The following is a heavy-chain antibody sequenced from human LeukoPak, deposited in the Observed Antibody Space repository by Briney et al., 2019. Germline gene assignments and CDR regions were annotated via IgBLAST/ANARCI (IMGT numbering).Heavy chain of an antibody. V-gene: IGHV3-23*01. D-gene: IGHD4-11*01. CDR2: ISGSGGST. CDR1: GFTFNSYA. Sequence: HPGRSLRLSCAASGFTFNSYAMNWVRQAPGKGLEWVSVISGSGGSTYYADSVKGRFTVSRNNSKNTLYLQMNSLSAEDTAVYFCAKDTLTITTKDGMDVWGQGTTVTVSS. J-gene: IGHJ6*02. CDR3: AKDTLTITTKDGMDV.